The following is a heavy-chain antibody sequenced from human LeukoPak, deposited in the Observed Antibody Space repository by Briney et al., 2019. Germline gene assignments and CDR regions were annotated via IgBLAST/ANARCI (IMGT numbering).Heavy chain of an antibody. CDR3: ASYCSSTSCSAWYFDL. J-gene: IGHJ2*01. D-gene: IGHD2-2*01. Sequence: GGSLRLSCAASGFTFSSYWMSWVRQVPGKGLEWVANIKQDGSEEYYVDSVKGRFTISRDNAKISLYLQMDSLRVEDTAVYYCASYCSSTSCSAWYFDLWGRGTLVTVSS. CDR1: GFTFSSYW. CDR2: IKQDGSEE. V-gene: IGHV3-7*01.